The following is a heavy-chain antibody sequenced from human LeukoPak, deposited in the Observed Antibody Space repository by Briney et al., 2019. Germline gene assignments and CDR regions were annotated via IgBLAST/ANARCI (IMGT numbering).Heavy chain of an antibody. Sequence: SVKVSCKASGGTFSSYAISWVRQAPGQGLEWVGRIIPIFGTANYAQKFQGRVTITTDESTSTAYMERISLRSEDTAVYYCARDGVVNPFDYSGQGTLVTVSS. J-gene: IGHJ4*02. D-gene: IGHD1-14*01. CDR1: GGTFSSYA. V-gene: IGHV1-69*05. CDR3: ARDGVVNPFDY. CDR2: IIPIFGTA.